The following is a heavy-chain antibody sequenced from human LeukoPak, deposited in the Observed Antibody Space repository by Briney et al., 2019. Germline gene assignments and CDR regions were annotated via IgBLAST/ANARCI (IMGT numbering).Heavy chain of an antibody. J-gene: IGHJ6*03. D-gene: IGHD2-21*01. V-gene: IGHV3-23*01. CDR3: AKLTLPLWQYYYYYMDV. Sequence: GGSLRLSCAASGFSFSTYAMSWVRQAPGKGLEWVSSISGSGGTTYYTDSVKGRFTISRDNSKNTLYLQMNSLRAEDTAVYYCAKLTLPLWQYYYYYMDVWGKGTTVTISS. CDR2: ISGSGGTT. CDR1: GFSFSTYA.